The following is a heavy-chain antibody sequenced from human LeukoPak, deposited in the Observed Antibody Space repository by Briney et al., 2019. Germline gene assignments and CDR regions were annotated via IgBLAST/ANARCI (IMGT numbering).Heavy chain of an antibody. CDR1: GFTFSSYA. CDR2: INSNGGST. V-gene: IGHV3-64*01. Sequence: SGGSLRLSCAASGFTFSSYAMHWVRQAPGKGLEYVSAINSNGGSTFYANSVKGRFTISRDNSKNTLYLQMGSLRAEDMAVYYCARKWGEGISPYDYWGQGTLVTVSS. CDR3: ARKWGEGISPYDY. D-gene: IGHD3-10*01. J-gene: IGHJ4*02.